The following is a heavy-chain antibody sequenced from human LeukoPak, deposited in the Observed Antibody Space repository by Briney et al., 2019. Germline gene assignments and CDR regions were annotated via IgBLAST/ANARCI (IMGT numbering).Heavy chain of an antibody. CDR3: ARDGGFCSGGFCYRLFDP. V-gene: IGHV3-48*04. CDR1: GFTFSSHN. Sequence: SGGSLRLSCAASGFTFSSHNMVWVRQPPGKGLEWISYISDSSITMYYADSVKGRFTISRDNAKNSLYLQMNSLRAEDTAVYYCARDGGFCSGGFCYRLFDPWGQGTLVTVSS. CDR2: ISDSSITM. D-gene: IGHD2-15*01. J-gene: IGHJ5*02.